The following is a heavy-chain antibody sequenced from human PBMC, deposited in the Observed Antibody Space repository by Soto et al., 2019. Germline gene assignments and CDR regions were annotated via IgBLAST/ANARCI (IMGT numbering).Heavy chain of an antibody. CDR1: GFTFSSYS. J-gene: IGHJ4*02. Sequence: GGSLRLSCAASGFTFSSYSMNWVRQAPGKGLEWVSSISSSSSSYIYYADSVKGRFTISRDSAKNSLYLQMNSLRAEDTAVYYCAREGAVAGHYDYWGQGTLVTVSS. V-gene: IGHV3-21*01. D-gene: IGHD6-19*01. CDR3: AREGAVAGHYDY. CDR2: ISSSSSSYI.